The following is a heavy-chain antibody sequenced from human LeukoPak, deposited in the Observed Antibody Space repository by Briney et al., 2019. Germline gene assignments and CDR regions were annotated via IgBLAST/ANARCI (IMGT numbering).Heavy chain of an antibody. CDR3: AKGLTTSKIYYYYGMDV. CDR1: GFTFSSYG. J-gene: IGHJ6*02. CDR2: KSYDGSNK. D-gene: IGHD4-17*01. V-gene: IGHV3-30*18. Sequence: GGSLRLSCAASGFTFSSYGMHWVRQAPGKGLEWVAVKSYDGSNKYYADSVKGRFTISRDNSKNTLYLQMNSLRAEDTAVYYCAKGLTTSKIYYYYGMDVWGQGTTVTVSS.